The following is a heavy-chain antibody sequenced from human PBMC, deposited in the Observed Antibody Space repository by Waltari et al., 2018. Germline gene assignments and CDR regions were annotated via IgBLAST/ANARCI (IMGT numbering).Heavy chain of an antibody. CDR2: INHSGST. J-gene: IGHJ6*02. V-gene: IGHV4-34*01. Sequence: QVQLQQWGAGLLKPSETLSLTCAVYGGSFSGYYWSWIRQPPGKGLEWIGEINHSGSTNYNPSLKSRVTISVDTSKNQFSLKLGSVTAADTAVYYCARYCAGRSCYYYYYGMDVWGQGTTVTVSS. CDR1: GGSFSGYY. CDR3: ARYCAGRSCYYYYYGMDV. D-gene: IGHD2-21*01.